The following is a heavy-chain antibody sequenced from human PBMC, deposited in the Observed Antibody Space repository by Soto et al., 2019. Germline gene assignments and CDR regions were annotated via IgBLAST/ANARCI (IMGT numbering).Heavy chain of an antibody. J-gene: IGHJ4*02. Sequence: QLQLLESGGDLVKPGGSLRLSCAASGFTVSGNDLSWIRQAPGKGLEWVSSIGSSGRAIYYADSVKGRFTISRDNTKDSLYLNMSSLRAEDTDIYYCASHHSSGWLYFDSWGQGTLVTVSS. CDR3: ASHHSSGWLYFDS. CDR2: IGSSGRAI. D-gene: IGHD6-19*01. V-gene: IGHV3-11*01. CDR1: GFTVSGND.